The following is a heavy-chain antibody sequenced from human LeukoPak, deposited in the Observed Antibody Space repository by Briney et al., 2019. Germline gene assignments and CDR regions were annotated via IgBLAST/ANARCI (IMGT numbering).Heavy chain of an antibody. CDR1: GGSISSGDYY. J-gene: IGHJ5*02. CDR2: IYYSGST. CDR3: ARDRGGYGWFDP. Sequence: SGTLSLTCTVSGGSISSGDYYWSWIRQPPGKGLEWIGYIYYSGSTYYNPSLKSRVTISVDTSKNQFSLKLSSVTAADTAVYYCARDRGGYGWFDPWGQGTLVTVSS. D-gene: IGHD1-26*01. V-gene: IGHV4-30-4*01.